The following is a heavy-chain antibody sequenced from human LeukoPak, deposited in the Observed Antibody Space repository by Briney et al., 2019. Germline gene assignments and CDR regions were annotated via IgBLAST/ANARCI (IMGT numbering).Heavy chain of an antibody. D-gene: IGHD3-22*01. CDR2: ISAYNGNT. CDR1: GYTFTSYG. Sequence: ASVKVSCKASGYTFTSYGISWVRQAPGQGLEWMGWISAYNGNTNYAQKLQGRVTMTTDTSTSTAYMELRSLRSDDTAVYYCARETYYYDSSGYYRWLYYMDVWGKGTTVTVSS. J-gene: IGHJ6*03. CDR3: ARETYYYDSSGYYRWLYYMDV. V-gene: IGHV1-18*01.